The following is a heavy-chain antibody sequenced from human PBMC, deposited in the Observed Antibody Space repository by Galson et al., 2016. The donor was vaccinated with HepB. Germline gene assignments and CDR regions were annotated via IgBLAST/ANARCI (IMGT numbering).Heavy chain of an antibody. D-gene: IGHD1-26*01. Sequence: SETLSLTCSVSGASIRNSVYYWGWIRQPPGNGLEWIGSLFYSGPTYYTPSLKSRLTISVDTSKNQFSLKLTSVTAADTSVYYCARRGGSVGATSFDLWGQGTLVIVSS. V-gene: IGHV4-39*01. J-gene: IGHJ5*02. CDR2: LFYSGPT. CDR1: GASIRNSVYY. CDR3: ARRGGSVGATSFDL.